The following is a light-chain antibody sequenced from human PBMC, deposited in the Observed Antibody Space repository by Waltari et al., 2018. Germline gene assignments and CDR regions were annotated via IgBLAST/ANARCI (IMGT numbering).Light chain of an antibody. V-gene: IGKV1-33*01. J-gene: IGKJ1*01. CDR2: DAS. CDR3: QQYYSYPRT. CDR1: QDIPNP. Sequence: DIQMTQSPSSLSASVEDRVTITCQASQDIPNPLTWSQQKSGKAPQLLIYDASNLETGVPSRFSGSGSGTDFTFTISSLQPEDVATYYCQQYYSYPRTFGQGTKVEIK.